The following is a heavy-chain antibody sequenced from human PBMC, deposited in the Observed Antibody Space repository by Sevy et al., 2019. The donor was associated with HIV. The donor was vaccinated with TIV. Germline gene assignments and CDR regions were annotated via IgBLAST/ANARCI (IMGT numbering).Heavy chain of an antibody. CDR2: ISYSSFYK. V-gene: IGHV3-21*01. D-gene: IGHD3-22*01. CDR1: GFTFSSYS. CDR3: ARDEGSSGFDAFDI. Sequence: GESLKISCTASGFTFSSYSMNWVRQAPGKGLEWVSSISYSSFYKYYADSVKGRFTISRDNAKNSLYLQMNSLRADDAAVYYCARDEGSSGFDAFDIWGQGTMVTVSS. J-gene: IGHJ3*02.